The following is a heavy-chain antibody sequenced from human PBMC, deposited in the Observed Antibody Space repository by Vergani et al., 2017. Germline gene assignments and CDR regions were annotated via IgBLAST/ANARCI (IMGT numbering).Heavy chain of an antibody. D-gene: IGHD4-17*01. V-gene: IGHV4-59*01. CDR2: IYYSGST. CDR3: ASLKLRYAYFMDV. CDR1: GGSISNYY. Sequence: QVQLPESGPGLVKPSETLSLTCIVSGGSISNYYWSWIRQSPGKGLEWVGFIYYSGSTNYNPSLKSRVTISMDTSKNQFSLKLNSVTAAETAVYYCASLKLRYAYFMDVWGKGTTVTVSS. J-gene: IGHJ6*03.